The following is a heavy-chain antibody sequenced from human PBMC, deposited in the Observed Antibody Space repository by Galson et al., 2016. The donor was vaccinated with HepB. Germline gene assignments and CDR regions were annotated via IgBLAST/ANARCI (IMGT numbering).Heavy chain of an antibody. D-gene: IGHD5-12*01. J-gene: IGHJ5*02. CDR1: GFTVSNNH. CDR2: IYGGGGT. V-gene: IGHV3-53*01. Sequence: SLRLSCAASGFTVSNNHIFWVRQAPGKGLEWVSLIYGGGGTYYADSVKGRFTMYRDNSKNIVYLQMPSLRAEDTAVYYCHGAGGFSSWGQGTLVTVSS. CDR3: HGAGGFSS.